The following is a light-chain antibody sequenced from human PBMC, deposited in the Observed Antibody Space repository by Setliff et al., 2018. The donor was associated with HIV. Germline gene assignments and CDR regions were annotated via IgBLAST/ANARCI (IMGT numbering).Light chain of an antibody. CDR2: SVT. CDR1: NSDIGSRDY. Sequence: QSVLAQPASVSGSPGQSITISCSGTNSDIGSRDYVSWYQQHPGKAPKLIIFSVTYRPSGVSDRFSGSKSGNTASLTISGLQPEDEADYYCASHRDTNTLEVFGTGTKVTVL. V-gene: IGLV2-14*03. CDR3: ASHRDTNTLEV. J-gene: IGLJ1*01.